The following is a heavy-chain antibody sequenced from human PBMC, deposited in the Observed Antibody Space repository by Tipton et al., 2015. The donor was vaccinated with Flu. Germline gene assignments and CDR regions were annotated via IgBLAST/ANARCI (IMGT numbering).Heavy chain of an antibody. J-gene: IGHJ4*02. Sequence: SLRLSCTASGFTLSAYWMHWVHRAPGKGLEWVSRINRDGSTINYVDSVRGRFTIFRDYAKNTVYLQMNSLRAEDTAVYYCAKDFGGRSDSWGQGTLVTVSS. CDR2: INRDGSTI. CDR3: AKDFGGRSDS. V-gene: IGHV3-74*01. CDR1: GFTLSAYW. D-gene: IGHD3-16*01.